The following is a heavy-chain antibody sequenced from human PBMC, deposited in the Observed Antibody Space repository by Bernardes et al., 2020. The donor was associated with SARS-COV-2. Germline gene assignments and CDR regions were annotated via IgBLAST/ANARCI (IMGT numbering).Heavy chain of an antibody. CDR3: AAGPNWFDH. Sequence: SVKVSCKASGIPFTSSAVQWVRQARGQRLEWIGRIDVDGGGTNYAQKFQERVTITWDMSTSTAYMDLSSLRSEDTTVYYCAAGPNWFDHWGQGTLVTVSS. V-gene: IGHV1-58*01. CDR2: IDVDGGGT. J-gene: IGHJ5*02. CDR1: GIPFTSSA.